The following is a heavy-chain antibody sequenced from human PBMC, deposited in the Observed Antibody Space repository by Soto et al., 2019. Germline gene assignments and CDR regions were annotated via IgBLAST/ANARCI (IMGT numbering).Heavy chain of an antibody. CDR2: IYYSGST. CDR1: GGSISSGDYY. D-gene: IGHD2-15*01. CDR3: AREVVVAANELLFDP. V-gene: IGHV4-30-4*01. Sequence: SETLSLTCTVSGGSISSGDYYWSWIRQPPGKGLEWIGYIYYSGSTYYNPSLKSRVTISVDTSKNQFSLKLSSVTAADTAVYYCAREVVVAANELLFDPWGQGTLVTVSS. J-gene: IGHJ5*02.